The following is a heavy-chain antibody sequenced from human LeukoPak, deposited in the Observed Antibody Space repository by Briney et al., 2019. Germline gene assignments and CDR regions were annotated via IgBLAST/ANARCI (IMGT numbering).Heavy chain of an antibody. J-gene: IGHJ5*02. CDR1: GYTFTSYY. Sequence: ASVKVSCKASGYTFTSYYMHWVRQAPGQGLEWMGIINPSGGSTSYAQKFQGRVTMTRDMSTSTVYMELSSLRSEDTAVYYCARDPFLSNTMVRGVSLGVNWFDPWGQGTLVTVSS. CDR2: INPSGGST. V-gene: IGHV1-46*01. CDR3: ARDPFLSNTMVRGVSLGVNWFDP. D-gene: IGHD3-10*01.